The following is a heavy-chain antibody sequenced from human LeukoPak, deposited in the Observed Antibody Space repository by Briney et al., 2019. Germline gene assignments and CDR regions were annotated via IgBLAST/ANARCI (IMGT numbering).Heavy chain of an antibody. D-gene: IGHD4/OR15-4a*01. CDR3: ARGFYGGYYYYYYMDV. Sequence: GESLKISCKGSGYSFTSYWIGWVRQMPGKGLEWMGIIYPGDSDTRYSPSFEGQVTISADRSISTAYLQWSSLKASDTAMYYCARGFYGGYYYYYYMDVWGKGTTVTISS. V-gene: IGHV5-51*01. CDR2: IYPGDSDT. J-gene: IGHJ6*03. CDR1: GYSFTSYW.